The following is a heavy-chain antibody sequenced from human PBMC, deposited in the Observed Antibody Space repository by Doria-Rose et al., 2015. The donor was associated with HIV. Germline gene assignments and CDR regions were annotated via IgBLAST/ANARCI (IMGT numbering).Heavy chain of an antibody. CDR2: ISWNSDTI. J-gene: IGHJ3*02. Sequence: LLQPGRALRLSCAASGFRFDDYAMHWVRQTPGKGLEWVAGISWNSDTIDYADSVKGRFTISRDNAKNSLYLRMNSLRAEDTALYYCTKRRGVTDIDPFDSWGQGTMVIVSS. CDR1: GFRFDDYA. D-gene: IGHD2-21*02. V-gene: IGHV3-9*01. CDR3: TKRRGVTDIDPFDS.